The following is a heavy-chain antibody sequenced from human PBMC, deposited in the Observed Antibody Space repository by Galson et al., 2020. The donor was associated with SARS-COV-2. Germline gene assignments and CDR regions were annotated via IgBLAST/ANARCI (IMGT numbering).Heavy chain of an antibody. CDR1: GFTYGIFW. CDR2: INEDGSET. V-gene: IGHV3-7*01. Sequence: GESLKISCAASGFTYGIFWMSWVRQAPGKGLEWVANINEDGSETHYLDSVRGRFTIFRDNAKNSLSLQMNSLRAGDSAVYYCARVGYFREVPPATTDYYYYRNVWGKGTTVAVSS. J-gene: IGHJ6*03. CDR3: ARVGYFREVPPATTDYYYYRNV. D-gene: IGHD1-1*01.